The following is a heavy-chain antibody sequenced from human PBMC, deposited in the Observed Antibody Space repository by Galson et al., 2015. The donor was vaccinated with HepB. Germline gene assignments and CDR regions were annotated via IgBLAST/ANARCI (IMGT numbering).Heavy chain of an antibody. CDR3: AREKADWNSRTFDY. V-gene: IGHV3-33*01. CDR1: GFTFSSYG. CDR2: IWYDGSNK. D-gene: IGHD1-7*01. J-gene: IGHJ4*02. Sequence: SLRLSCAASGFTFSSYGMHWVRQAPGKGLEWVAVIWYDGSNKYYADSVKGRFTISRDNSKNTLYLQMNSLRAEDTAVYYCAREKADWNSRTFDYWGQGTLVTVSS.